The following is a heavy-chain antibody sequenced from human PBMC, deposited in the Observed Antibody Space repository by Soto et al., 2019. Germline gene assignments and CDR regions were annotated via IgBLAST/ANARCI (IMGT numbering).Heavy chain of an antibody. CDR2: IYSGGST. CDR1: GFTVSSNY. D-gene: IGHD3-10*01. Sequence: GGSLRLSCAASGFTVSSNYMSWVRQAPGKGLEWVSVIYSGGSTYYADSVKGRFTISRDNSKNTLYLQMNSLRAEDTAVYYCARDSRFGELEGFDYWGQGTLVTVSS. CDR3: ARDSRFGELEGFDY. J-gene: IGHJ4*02. V-gene: IGHV3-66*01.